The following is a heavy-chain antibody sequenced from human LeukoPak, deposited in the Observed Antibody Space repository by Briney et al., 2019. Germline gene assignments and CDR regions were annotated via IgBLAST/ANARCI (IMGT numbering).Heavy chain of an antibody. V-gene: IGHV3-66*01. Sequence: PGGSLRLSCAASGFTVSSNYMSWVPQAPGKGLEGVSVIYSGGSTYYADSVKGRFTISRDNSKNTLSLQMNSLRAEDTAVYYCARETPPDYGDYGSFDYWGQGTLVTVSS. CDR3: ARETPPDYGDYGSFDY. CDR1: GFTVSSNY. CDR2: IYSGGST. J-gene: IGHJ4*02. D-gene: IGHD4-17*01.